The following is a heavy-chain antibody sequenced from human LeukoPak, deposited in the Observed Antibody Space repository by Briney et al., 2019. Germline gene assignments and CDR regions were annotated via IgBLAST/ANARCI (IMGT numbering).Heavy chain of an antibody. CDR1: GYTFTSYG. CDR2: ISAYNGNT. CDR3: ARDYRSGLLWFGELLQPFDY. D-gene: IGHD3-10*01. J-gene: IGHJ4*02. V-gene: IGHV1-18*01. Sequence: ASVTVSCTASGYTFTSYGISWVRQAPGQGLEWMGWISAYNGNTNYAQKLQGRVTMTTDTSTSTAYMELRSLRSDDTAVYYCARDYRSGLLWFGELLQPFDYWGQGTLVTVSS.